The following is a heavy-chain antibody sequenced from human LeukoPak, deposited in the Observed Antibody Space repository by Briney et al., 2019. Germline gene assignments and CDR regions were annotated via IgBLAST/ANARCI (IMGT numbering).Heavy chain of an antibody. CDR2: IYHSGST. V-gene: IGHV4-4*02. J-gene: IGHJ4*02. Sequence: PSETLSLTCAVSGASISSSHWWSWVRQAPGKGLEWIGEIYHSGSTNYNPSLKSRVTISVDKSKNQFSLKLSSVTAADTAVYYRARYHCTSGDCNHLDKWGRGTLVTVSP. CDR3: ARYHCTSGDCNHLDK. D-gene: IGHD2-21*02. CDR1: GASISSSHW.